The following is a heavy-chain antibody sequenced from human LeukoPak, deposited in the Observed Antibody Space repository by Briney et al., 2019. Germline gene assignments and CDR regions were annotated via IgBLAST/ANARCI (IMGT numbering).Heavy chain of an antibody. V-gene: IGHV1-24*01. CDR2: FDPEDGET. J-gene: IGHJ3*02. D-gene: IGHD3-3*01. CDR3: ASQRITIFGVVIPPYDAFDI. CDR1: GYTLTELS. Sequence: ASVKVSCKVSGYTLTELSMHWVRQAPGKGLEWMGGFDPEDGETIYAQKFQGRVTMTEDTSTDTAYMELSSLRSEDTAVYYCASQRITIFGVVIPPYDAFDIWGQGTMATVSS.